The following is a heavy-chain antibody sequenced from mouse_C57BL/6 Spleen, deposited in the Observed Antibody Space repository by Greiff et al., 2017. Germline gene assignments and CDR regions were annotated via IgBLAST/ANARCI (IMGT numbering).Heavy chain of an antibody. V-gene: IGHV1-4*01. CDR1: GYTFTSYT. Sequence: QVQLQQSGAELARPGASVKMSCKASGYTFTSYTMHWVKQRPGQGLEWIGYINPSSGYTKYNQKFKDKATLTADKSSSTAYMQLSSLTSEDSAVYYCASYGNGWYADWGQGTLVTVSA. D-gene: IGHD2-1*01. J-gene: IGHJ3*01. CDR2: INPSSGYT. CDR3: ASYGNGWYAD.